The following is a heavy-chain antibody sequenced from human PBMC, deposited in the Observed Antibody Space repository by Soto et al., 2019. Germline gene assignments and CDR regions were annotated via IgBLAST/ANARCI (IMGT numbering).Heavy chain of an antibody. Sequence: PEGSLRLSCAASGFTFSSYWMSWVRQAPGKGLEWVANIKQDGSEKYYVDSVKGRFTISRDNAKNSLSLQMNSLRAEDTAVYYCAREVYDFWSGFQGSVDYWGQGTLVTVSS. D-gene: IGHD3-3*01. J-gene: IGHJ4*02. CDR2: IKQDGSEK. CDR3: AREVYDFWSGFQGSVDY. V-gene: IGHV3-7*03. CDR1: GFTFSSYW.